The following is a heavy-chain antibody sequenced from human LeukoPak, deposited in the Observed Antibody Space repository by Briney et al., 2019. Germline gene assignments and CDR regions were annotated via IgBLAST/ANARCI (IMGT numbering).Heavy chain of an antibody. D-gene: IGHD3-16*02. Sequence: PSETLSLTCAVYGGSFSGYYWSWIRQPPGKGLEWIGEINHSGSTNYNPSPKSRVTISVDTSKNQFSLKLSSVTAADTAVYYCARGHGHYIWGSYRNPGTYYFDYWGQGTLVTVSS. CDR1: GGSFSGYY. J-gene: IGHJ4*02. CDR2: INHSGST. V-gene: IGHV4-34*01. CDR3: ARGHGHYIWGSYRNPGTYYFDY.